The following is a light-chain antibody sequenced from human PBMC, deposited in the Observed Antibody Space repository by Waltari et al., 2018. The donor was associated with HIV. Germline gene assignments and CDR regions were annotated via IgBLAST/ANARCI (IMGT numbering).Light chain of an antibody. J-gene: IGKJ1*01. CDR2: KAS. V-gene: IGKV1-5*03. Sequence: DIQMTQSPSTLSSSIGDRITITCRASQSINTWLAWYQQKPGKAPKLLIYKASSLGSGVPSRFSGSGTGTEFTLTISSLQPDDFATYYCQHYNTSSPWTFGQGTKV. CDR1: QSINTW. CDR3: QHYNTSSPWT.